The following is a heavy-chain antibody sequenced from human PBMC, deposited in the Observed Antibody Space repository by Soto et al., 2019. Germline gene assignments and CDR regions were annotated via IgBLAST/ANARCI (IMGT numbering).Heavy chain of an antibody. CDR3: ARGGRLNWYCYF. D-gene: IGHD1-26*01. Sequence: EVQLVESGGGLVQPGGSLRLSCAASGFTFSSYWMHWVRQAPGKGLVWVSRINSEGSSTSYAHSVKGRFTISRDNAKNTRYLQMKSLEVEDTAVYYCARGGRLNWYCYFWGRGTLVTVSS. J-gene: IGHJ2*01. V-gene: IGHV3-74*01. CDR1: GFTFSSYW. CDR2: INSEGSST.